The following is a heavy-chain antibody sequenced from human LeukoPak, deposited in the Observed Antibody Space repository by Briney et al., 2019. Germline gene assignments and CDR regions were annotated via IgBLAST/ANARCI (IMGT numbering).Heavy chain of an antibody. CDR2: IIPIFGTA. CDR3: ARGRLDIVVVPAPDYYYYYYMDV. V-gene: IGHV1-69*13. Sequence: GASVKVSCKASGGTFSSYAISWVRQAPGQGLEWMGGIIPIFGTANYAQKFQGRVTITADESTSTAYMELSSLRSEDTVVYYCARGRLDIVVVPAPDYYYYYYMDVWGKGTTVTISS. J-gene: IGHJ6*03. D-gene: IGHD2-2*03. CDR1: GGTFSSYA.